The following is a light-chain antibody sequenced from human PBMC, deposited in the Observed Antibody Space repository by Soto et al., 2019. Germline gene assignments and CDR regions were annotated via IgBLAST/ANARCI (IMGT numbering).Light chain of an antibody. J-gene: IGLJ1*01. CDR3: AALHQSLNLNV. CDR1: NSNTGGKT. V-gene: IGLV1-44*01. CDR2: GKI. Sequence: HYVLTHPPSAYRHPRQRVTISCSGSNSNTGGKTGNCSQRRPESAPNSLSYGKIQRPSGVPDQLAVSKSGTSASLAISGLQFEDEADYDGAALHQSLNLNVFGTGPRVP.